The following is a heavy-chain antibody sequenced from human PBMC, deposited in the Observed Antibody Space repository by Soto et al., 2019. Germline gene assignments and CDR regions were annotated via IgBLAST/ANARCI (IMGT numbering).Heavy chain of an antibody. V-gene: IGHV4-31*03. CDR1: GGSLSRDTSY. J-gene: IGHJ6*02. CDR3: ARLFYYYKGMDV. CDR2: IYHSGSF. Sequence: SETLSLTCTVSGGSLSRDTSYWSWIRQRPGKGLEWIGYIYHSGSFYYTPSLKGRVTISVDKSKNQFSLKLSSVTAADTAMYYCARLFYYYKGMDVWGQGTTSTGSS.